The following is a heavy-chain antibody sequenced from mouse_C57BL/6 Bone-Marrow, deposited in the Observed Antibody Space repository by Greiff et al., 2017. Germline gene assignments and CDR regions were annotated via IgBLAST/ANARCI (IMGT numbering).Heavy chain of an antibody. CDR2: FHPYNDDT. Sequence: QVQLQESGAELVKPGASVKLSCKASGYTFTTYPIEWVKQNPGKGLEWIGNFHPYNDDTKYNEKFKGKATLTVEKSSSTVYLELSRLTSDDSAVYYCAIYYGYDWFAYWGQGKVVTVSA. D-gene: IGHD2-2*01. V-gene: IGHV1-47*01. CDR3: AIYYGYDWFAY. J-gene: IGHJ3*01. CDR1: GYTFTTYP.